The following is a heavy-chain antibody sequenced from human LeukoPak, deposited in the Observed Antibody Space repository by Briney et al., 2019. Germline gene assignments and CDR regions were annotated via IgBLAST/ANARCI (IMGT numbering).Heavy chain of an antibody. CDR3: ARDSLVYGSGNVYSGGVDY. D-gene: IGHD3-10*01. Sequence: MTSETLSLTCTVSGGSISSYYWSWIRQPPGKGLEWIGYIYYSGSTNYNPSLKSRVTISVDTSKNQFSLKLSSVTAADTTVYYCARDSLVYGSGNVYSGGVDYWGQGTLVTVSS. CDR2: IYYSGST. CDR1: GGSISSYY. J-gene: IGHJ4*02. V-gene: IGHV4-59*01.